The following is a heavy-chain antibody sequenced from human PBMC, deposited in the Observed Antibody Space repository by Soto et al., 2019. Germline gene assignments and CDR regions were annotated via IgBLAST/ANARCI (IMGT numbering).Heavy chain of an antibody. D-gene: IGHD3-10*01. CDR1: GFTFSSYG. CDR3: AKGGSGSCMDV. CDR2: ISYDGSNK. Sequence: QVQLVESGGGVVQPGRSLRLSCAASGFTFSSYGMHWVSQAPGKGLEWVAVISYDGSNKYYADSVKGRFTISRDNSKNTLYLQMNRLRAEDTAVYYCAKGGSGSCMDVWGQGTTVTVSS. J-gene: IGHJ6*02. V-gene: IGHV3-30*18.